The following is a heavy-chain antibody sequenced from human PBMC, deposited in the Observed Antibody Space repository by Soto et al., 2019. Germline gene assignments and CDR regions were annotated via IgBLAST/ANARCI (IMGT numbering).Heavy chain of an antibody. CDR1: GFTFSSYS. CDR2: ISSSSSYI. J-gene: IGHJ6*02. CDR3: ARSIAVAGSYYYYYGMDV. D-gene: IGHD6-19*01. Sequence: GSLRLSCAASGFTFSSYSMNWVRQAPGKGLEWVSSISSSSSYIYYADSVKGRFTISRDNAKNSLYLQMNSLRAEDTAVYYCARSIAVAGSYYYYYGMDVWGQGTTVTVSS. V-gene: IGHV3-21*01.